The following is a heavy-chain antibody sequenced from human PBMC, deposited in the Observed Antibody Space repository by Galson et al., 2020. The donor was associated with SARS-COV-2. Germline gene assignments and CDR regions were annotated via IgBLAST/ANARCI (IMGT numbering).Heavy chain of an antibody. D-gene: IGHD1-1*01. CDR1: GDSNRKDY. Sequence: ETSETLTLTCTVSGDSNRKDYWSWIRQPPGKGLEGIGYIYSSGSTNYNPSLKSRVTISVNTSKNQFSLRLCSVTAADTAVYYCAILQSATLDYWGQGTLVTVSS. J-gene: IGHJ4*02. V-gene: IGHV4-59*08. CDR2: IYSSGST. CDR3: AILQSATLDY.